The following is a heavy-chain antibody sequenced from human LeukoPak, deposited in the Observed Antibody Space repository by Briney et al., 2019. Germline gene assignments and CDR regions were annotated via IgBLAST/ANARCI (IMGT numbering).Heavy chain of an antibody. CDR2: ISAYNGNT. J-gene: IGHJ4*02. CDR1: GYTFTSYG. Sequence: ASVKVSCKASGYTFTSYGISWVRQAPGQGLEWMGWISAYNGNTNYAQKLQGRVTMTTDTSTSTAYMELRSLRPDDTAVYYCARDPSSGWSTRPDYWGQGPLVTVSS. V-gene: IGHV1-18*04. CDR3: ARDPSSGWSTRPDY. D-gene: IGHD6-19*01.